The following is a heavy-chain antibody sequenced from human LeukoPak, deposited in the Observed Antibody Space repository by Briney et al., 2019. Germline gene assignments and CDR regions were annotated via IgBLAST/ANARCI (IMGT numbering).Heavy chain of an antibody. J-gene: IGHJ5*02. D-gene: IGHD2-2*01. V-gene: IGHV4-34*01. CDR1: GGSFSGYY. Sequence: PSETLSLTCAVYGGSFSGYYWSWIRQPPGKGLEWIGEINYSGSTNYNPSLKSRVTISVDTSKNQFSLKLSSVTAADTAVYYCARSLIVVVPAAPGGNWFDPWGQGTLVTVSS. CDR2: INYSGST. CDR3: ARSLIVVVPAAPGGNWFDP.